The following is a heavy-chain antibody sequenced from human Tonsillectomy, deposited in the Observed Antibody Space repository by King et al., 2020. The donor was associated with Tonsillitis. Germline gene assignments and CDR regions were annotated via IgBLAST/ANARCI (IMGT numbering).Heavy chain of an antibody. CDR3: ASGRGCGVVSSSIDY. D-gene: IGHD2-21*02. V-gene: IGHV3-30*02. J-gene: IGHJ4*02. Sequence: VQLVESGGGVVQPGGSLRLSCAASGFTFSSYGMHWVRQAPGKGLEWVAFIRYDGSNKYYADSVKGRFTISRENSKNTLYLQMNRLRAEDTAVYYCASGRGCGVVSSSIDYWGQGTLVTVSS. CDR2: IRYDGSNK. CDR1: GFTFSSYG.